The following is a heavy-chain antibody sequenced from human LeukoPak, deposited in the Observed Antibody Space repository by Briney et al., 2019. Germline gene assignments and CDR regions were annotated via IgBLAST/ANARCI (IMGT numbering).Heavy chain of an antibody. Sequence: SVKVSCKASGGTFSSYAISWVRQAPGQGLEWMGGIIPIFGTANYAQKFQGRVTITADESTSTAYMELSSLGSEDTAVYYCASPRPGYGDYGMDVWGQGTTVTVSS. V-gene: IGHV1-69*01. CDR1: GGTFSSYA. J-gene: IGHJ6*02. CDR2: IIPIFGTA. CDR3: ASPRPGYGDYGMDV. D-gene: IGHD4-17*01.